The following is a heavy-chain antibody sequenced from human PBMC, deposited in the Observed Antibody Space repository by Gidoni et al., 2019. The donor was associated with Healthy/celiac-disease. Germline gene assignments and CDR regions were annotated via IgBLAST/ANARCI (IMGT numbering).Heavy chain of an antibody. CDR1: VFTFIHYA. CDR3: AKAFYGSGSYYNGDYYFDY. CDR2: ISGSGGST. D-gene: IGHD3-10*01. V-gene: IGHV3-23*01. Sequence: EVQLLESGGGVVQPRGSLILSCAASVFTFIHYAISWVRLAPGQGLEWVSAISGSGGSTYYAESVKGRFTISRDNSKNTLYLQMNSLRAEDTAVYYCAKAFYGSGSYYNGDYYFDYWGQGTLVTVSA. J-gene: IGHJ4*02.